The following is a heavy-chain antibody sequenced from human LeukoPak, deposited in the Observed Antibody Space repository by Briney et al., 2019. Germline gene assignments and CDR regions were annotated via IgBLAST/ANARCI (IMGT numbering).Heavy chain of an antibody. J-gene: IGHJ4*02. CDR3: AKDGGKAVAGTFDY. Sequence: GGSLRLSCAASGFTFSNFAMHWVRQAPGKGLEHVAVVSSDGSTKYYPDSVRGRFIISRDNFKSTMYLQMNSLRIDDTAVYHCAKDGGKAVAGTFDYWGQGTLVTVSS. CDR2: VSSDGSTK. V-gene: IGHV3-30*04. D-gene: IGHD6-19*01. CDR1: GFTFSNFA.